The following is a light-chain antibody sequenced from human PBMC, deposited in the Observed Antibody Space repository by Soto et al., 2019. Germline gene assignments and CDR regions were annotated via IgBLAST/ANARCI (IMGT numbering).Light chain of an antibody. V-gene: IGKV1-39*01. Sequence: DIQMTQSPSSLSASVGDRVTITCRASQSISSYLNWYQQKPGKAPKLLIYAASSLQSGVASRFSGSGSGTYFTLTISSLQPEDFATYYCQQSYSTLRTFGQGTKLEIK. CDR2: AAS. CDR1: QSISSY. J-gene: IGKJ2*01. CDR3: QQSYSTLRT.